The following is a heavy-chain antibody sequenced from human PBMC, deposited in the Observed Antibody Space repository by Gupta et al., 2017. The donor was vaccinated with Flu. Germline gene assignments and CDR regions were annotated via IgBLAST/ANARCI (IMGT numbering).Heavy chain of an antibody. CDR3: TKDLQFEIDY. CDR2: ISAGGENT. J-gene: IGHJ4*02. Sequence: EVQLLESGGGLVQPGESLRPSCAASGFMFSGYGMNWVRQAPQKGLEWVSTISAGGENTHYADSVMGRFTISRDNSKNTLYLHMDSLRAEDTAVYYCTKDLQFEIDYWGQGTLVTVSS. V-gene: IGHV3-23*01. D-gene: IGHD3-16*01. CDR1: GFMFSGYG.